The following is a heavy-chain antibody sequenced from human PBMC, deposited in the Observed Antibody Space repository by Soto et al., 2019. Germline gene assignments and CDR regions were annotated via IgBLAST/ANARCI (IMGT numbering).Heavy chain of an antibody. CDR1: GGSFSGYY. V-gene: IGHV4-34*01. J-gene: IGHJ6*02. CDR3: ARFNRGLRNWNRPADYYGMDV. CDR2: INHSGST. D-gene: IGHD1-20*01. Sequence: SETLSLTCAVYGGSFSGYYWSWIRQPPGKGLEWIGEINHSGSTNYNPSLKSRGTISVDTSKNQFSLKLRSVTAADTAVYYCARFNRGLRNWNRPADYYGMDVWGQGTTVTVSS.